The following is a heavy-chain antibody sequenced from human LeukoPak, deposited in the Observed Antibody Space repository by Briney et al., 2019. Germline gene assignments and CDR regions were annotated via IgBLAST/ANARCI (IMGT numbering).Heavy chain of an antibody. V-gene: IGHV4-61*01. J-gene: IGHJ3*01. D-gene: IGHD3-10*01. CDR1: DDSVSSSRYY. Sequence: PSETLSLTCTVSDDSVSSSRYYWTWIRQPPGKGLEWIGYIYYSEGTKYNPSLKSRVTISVDTSKNQFSLKLTSVTAADTALYYCARGDPVRGNAFDLWGQGTMVTVSS. CDR3: ARGDPVRGNAFDL. CDR2: IYYSEGT.